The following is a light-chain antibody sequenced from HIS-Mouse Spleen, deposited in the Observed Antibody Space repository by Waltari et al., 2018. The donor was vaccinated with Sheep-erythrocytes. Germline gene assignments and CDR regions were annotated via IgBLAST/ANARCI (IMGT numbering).Light chain of an antibody. CDR2: DAS. CDR1: QDISNY. V-gene: IGKV1-33*01. Sequence: DIQMTQSPSSLSASVGDRVTITCQASQDISNYLNWYQQKPGKAPKLLSYDASNLETVVPSRFSGSGSGTDFTFTISSLQPEDIATYYCQQYDNLLTFGGGTKVEIK. J-gene: IGKJ4*01. CDR3: QQYDNLLT.